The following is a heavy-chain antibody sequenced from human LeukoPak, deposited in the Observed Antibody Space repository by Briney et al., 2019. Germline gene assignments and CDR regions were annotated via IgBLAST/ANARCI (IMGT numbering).Heavy chain of an antibody. CDR3: AKSNGYGLVDI. J-gene: IGHJ3*02. CDR1: GYSISSGYY. Sequence: SETLSLTCTVSGYSISSGYYWDWIRQSPGKGLEWIGSIYHSGNTYYNPSLKSRVTISVDTSRNQFSLKLTSVTAADTAVYYCAKSNGYGLVDIWGQGTMVTVSS. CDR2: IYHSGNT. V-gene: IGHV4-38-2*02. D-gene: IGHD3-10*01.